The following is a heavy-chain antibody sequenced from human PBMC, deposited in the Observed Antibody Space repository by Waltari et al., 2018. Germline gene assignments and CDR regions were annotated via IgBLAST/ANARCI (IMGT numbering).Heavy chain of an antibody. Sequence: EVQLVESGGGLVQPGGSLRLSCAASGFTFSSYSMNWVRQAPGKGLEWFSYISSSSSTIYYADSVKGRFTISRDNAKNSLYLQMNSLRAEDTAVYYCARHASEGGDRYDYWGQGTLVTVSS. J-gene: IGHJ4*02. CDR1: GFTFSSYS. V-gene: IGHV3-48*01. CDR2: ISSSSSTI. D-gene: IGHD3-16*02. CDR3: ARHASEGGDRYDY.